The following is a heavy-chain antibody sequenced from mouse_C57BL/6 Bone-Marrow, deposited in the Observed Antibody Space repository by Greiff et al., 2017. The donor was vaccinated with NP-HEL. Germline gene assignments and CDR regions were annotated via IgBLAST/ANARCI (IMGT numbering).Heavy chain of an antibody. CDR2: INPNNGGT. CDR3: ANYEGVDY. V-gene: IGHV1-26*01. Sequence: EVQLQQSGPELVKPGASVKISCKASGYTFTDYYMNWVKQSHGKSLEWIGDINPNNGGTSYNQKFKGKATLTVDKSSSTAYMELRSLTSEDSAVYYCANYEGVDYWGQGTTLTVSS. D-gene: IGHD2-4*01. J-gene: IGHJ2*01. CDR1: GYTFTDYY.